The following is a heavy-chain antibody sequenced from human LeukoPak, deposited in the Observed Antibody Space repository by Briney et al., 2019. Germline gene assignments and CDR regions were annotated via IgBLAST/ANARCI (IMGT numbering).Heavy chain of an antibody. CDR1: EFTFSSYW. V-gene: IGHV3-7*01. J-gene: IGHJ6*02. CDR2: IDQDGIEK. CDR3: ARGDDSSGYYYEAYYYGMNV. Sequence: GSLRLSCAASEFTFSSYWMSWVRPGPGKGLEWVANIDQDGIEKNYVDSVKGRFIITRDNAKKSLYLEMDSLRVEDTAVYYCARGDDSSGYYYEAYYYGMNVWGQGTTVTVSS. D-gene: IGHD3-22*01.